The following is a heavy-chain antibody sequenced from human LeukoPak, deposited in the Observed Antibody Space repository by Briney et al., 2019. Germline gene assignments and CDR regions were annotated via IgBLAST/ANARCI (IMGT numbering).Heavy chain of an antibody. Sequence: ASVKVSCKASGYTFTSYDINWVRQATGQGLEWMGWMNPNSGNTGYAQKFQGRVTITRNTSISTAYMELSSLRSEDTAVYYCARAFGVTGYYYYMDVWGKGTTVTVSS. CDR1: GYTFTSYD. J-gene: IGHJ6*03. CDR3: ARAFGVTGYYYYMDV. D-gene: IGHD1-20*01. V-gene: IGHV1-8*03. CDR2: MNPNSGNT.